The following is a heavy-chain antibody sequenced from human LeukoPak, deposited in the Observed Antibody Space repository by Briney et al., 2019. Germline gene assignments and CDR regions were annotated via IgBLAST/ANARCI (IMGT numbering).Heavy chain of an antibody. CDR1: GFTFSSYA. D-gene: IGHD5-18*01. CDR3: AKDSWIQLWPRGDFDY. Sequence: GGSLRLSCAASGFTFSSYAMSWVRQAPGKGLEWVSGISGSGANTYYADSVKGRFSISRDNSKNTLYLQMNGLRAEDTAVYYCAKDSWIQLWPRGDFDYWGQGTLVIVSS. J-gene: IGHJ4*02. V-gene: IGHV3-23*01. CDR2: ISGSGANT.